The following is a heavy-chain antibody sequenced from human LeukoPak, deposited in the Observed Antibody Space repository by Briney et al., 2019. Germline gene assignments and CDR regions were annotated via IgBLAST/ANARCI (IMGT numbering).Heavy chain of an antibody. D-gene: IGHD3-16*01. CDR1: GDSISGYY. V-gene: IGHV4-59*01. Sequence: SETLSLTCTVSGDSISGYYWSWIRQPPGTGLEWIGYVYHTGHTHYSPSLKSRVTVSLDTSRNQVSLILSSVTAADTAVYYCARHRFGHLFDYWGQGTLVFVSS. CDR2: VYHTGHT. CDR3: ARHRFGHLFDY. J-gene: IGHJ4*02.